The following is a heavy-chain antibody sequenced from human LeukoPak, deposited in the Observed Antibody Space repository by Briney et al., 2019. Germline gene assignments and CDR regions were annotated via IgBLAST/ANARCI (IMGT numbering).Heavy chain of an antibody. CDR2: ISSSGSTI. D-gene: IGHD4-17*01. CDR1: GFTFSDYY. Sequence: GGSLRLSCAASGFTFSDYYMSWIRQAPGKGLEWVSYISSSGSTIYYADSMKGRFTISRDNAKNSLYLQMNSLRAEDTAVYYCARDVPYHVPYGDYAGKHFDYWGQGTLVTVSS. J-gene: IGHJ4*02. CDR3: ARDVPYHVPYGDYAGKHFDY. V-gene: IGHV3-11*01.